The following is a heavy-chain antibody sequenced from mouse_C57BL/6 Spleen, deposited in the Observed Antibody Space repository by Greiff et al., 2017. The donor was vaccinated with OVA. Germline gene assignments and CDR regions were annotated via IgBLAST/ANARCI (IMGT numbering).Heavy chain of an antibody. CDR1: GYSFTGYY. D-gene: IGHD2-14*01. Sequence: EVQLQESGPELVKPGASVKISCKASGYSFTGYYMNWVKQSPEKSLEWIGEINPSTGGTTYNQKFKAKATLTVDKSSSTAYMQLKSLTSEDSAVYYCARSGDRDYWGQGTTLTVSS. CDR2: INPSTGGT. J-gene: IGHJ2*01. V-gene: IGHV1-42*01. CDR3: ARSGDRDY.